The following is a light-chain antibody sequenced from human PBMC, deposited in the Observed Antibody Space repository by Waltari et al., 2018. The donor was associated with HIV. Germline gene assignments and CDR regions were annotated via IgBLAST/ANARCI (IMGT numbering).Light chain of an antibody. Sequence: QSALTQPPSASGSPGQSVTMSCTGTSSDIGGYNYVSWNQQHPGKAPKLIMTEVTKRPSGVPVRFSGSKSGNPASLTVSGLQAEDEAHYYCSSYAPTNKFYVLFGGGTTLTVL. CDR3: SSYAPTNKFYVL. J-gene: IGLJ2*01. CDR1: SSDIGGYNY. V-gene: IGLV2-8*01. CDR2: EVT.